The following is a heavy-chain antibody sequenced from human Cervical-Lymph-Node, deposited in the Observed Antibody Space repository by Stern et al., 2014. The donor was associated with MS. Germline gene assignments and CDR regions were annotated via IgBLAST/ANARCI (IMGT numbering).Heavy chain of an antibody. CDR3: ARGGNFYGSGSFYHNWFDP. CDR2: IIPVLNKP. CDR1: GGTFNNFA. J-gene: IGHJ5*02. Sequence: VQLVESGAEVKKPGSSVKVSCKASGGTFNNFAVSWVRQAPGQGLEWMGGIIPVLNKPYYAQKFQGRVTITADTSTTTAYMELRSLRSEDTAIYYCARGGNFYGSGSFYHNWFDPWGQGSLVTVSS. V-gene: IGHV1-69*06. D-gene: IGHD3-10*01.